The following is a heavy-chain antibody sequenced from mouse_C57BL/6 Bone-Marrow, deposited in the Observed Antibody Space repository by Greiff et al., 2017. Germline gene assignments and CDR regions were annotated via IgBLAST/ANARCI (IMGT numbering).Heavy chain of an antibody. D-gene: IGHD2-3*01. CDR2: IYPRSGNT. Sequence: VQLVESGAELARPGASVKLSCKASGYTFTSYGISWVKQRTGQGLEWIGEIYPRSGNTYYNEKFKGKATLTADKSSSTAYMELRSLTSEDSAVYFCARGAWLLRDYWGQGTTLTVSS. J-gene: IGHJ2*01. CDR1: GYTFTSYG. V-gene: IGHV1-81*01. CDR3: ARGAWLLRDY.